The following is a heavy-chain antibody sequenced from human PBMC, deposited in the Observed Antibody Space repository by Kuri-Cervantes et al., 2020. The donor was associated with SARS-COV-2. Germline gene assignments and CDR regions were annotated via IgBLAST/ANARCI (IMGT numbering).Heavy chain of an antibody. CDR2: IYSSENA. CDR1: GFTFSSYA. CDR3: VRDRGERGH. D-gene: IGHD6-25*01. V-gene: IGHV3-23*03. Sequence: GGSLRLSCAASGFTFSSYAMSWFRQAPGKGLEWVSVIYSSENAYYADSVEGRFTISRDNSKNMVYLQMNDLRAEDTAVYYCVRDRGERGHWGQGTLVTVSS. J-gene: IGHJ4*02.